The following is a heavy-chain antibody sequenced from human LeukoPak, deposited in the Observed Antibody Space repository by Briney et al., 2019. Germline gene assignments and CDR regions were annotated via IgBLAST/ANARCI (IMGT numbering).Heavy chain of an antibody. V-gene: IGHV3-21*01. CDR3: ARDDSHGYHFFDS. Sequence: GGSLRLSCAAAGFTFSSYSMNWIRQAPGKGLEWVSSISGSGEFIYYGDSVKGRVTISRDNGKNSLYLQMNRVRPEDMAVYYCARDDSHGYHFFDSWGRGTLVTVSS. CDR2: ISGSGEFI. J-gene: IGHJ4*02. D-gene: IGHD3-22*01. CDR1: GFTFSSYS.